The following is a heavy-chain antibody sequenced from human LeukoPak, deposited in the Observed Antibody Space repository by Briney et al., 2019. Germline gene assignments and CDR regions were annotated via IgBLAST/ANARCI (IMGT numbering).Heavy chain of an antibody. CDR1: GYSFTSYW. V-gene: IGHV5-10-1*01. Sequence: GESLKISCKGSGYSFTSYWISWVRQMPGKGLEWTGRIDPSDSYTNYSPSFQGHVTISADKSISTAYLQWSSLKASDTAMYYCARPGYYYDSSGYYLWGQGTLVTVSS. J-gene: IGHJ4*02. CDR3: ARPGYYYDSSGYYL. CDR2: IDPSDSYT. D-gene: IGHD3-22*01.